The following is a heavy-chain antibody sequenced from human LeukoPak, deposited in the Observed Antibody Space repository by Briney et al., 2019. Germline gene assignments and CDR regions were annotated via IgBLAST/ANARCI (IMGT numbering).Heavy chain of an antibody. J-gene: IGHJ6*02. CDR2: IYYSGST. CDR3: ARVRGTIFGVVTQYYGMDV. D-gene: IGHD3-3*01. CDR1: GGSISSYY. V-gene: IGHV4-59*01. Sequence: SETLSLTCTVSGGSISSYYWSWLRRPPGKGLEWIGYIYYSGSTNYNPSLKSRVTISVDTSKNQFSLKLSSVTAADTAVYYCARVRGTIFGVVTQYYGMDVWGQGTTATVSS.